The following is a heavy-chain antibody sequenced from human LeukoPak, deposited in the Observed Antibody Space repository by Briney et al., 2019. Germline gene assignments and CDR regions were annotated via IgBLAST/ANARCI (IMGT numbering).Heavy chain of an antibody. CDR3: ARVYYGSGSYSTPFDY. V-gene: IGHV1-3*01. J-gene: IGHJ4*02. CDR1: GYTFTSYA. CDR2: INAGNGNT. Sequence: ASVKVSCKASGYTFTSYAMHWERQAPGQRLEWMGWINAGNGNTKYSQKFQGRVTITRDTSASTAYMELSSLRSEDTAVYYCARVYYGSGSYSTPFDYWGQGTLVTVSS. D-gene: IGHD3-10*01.